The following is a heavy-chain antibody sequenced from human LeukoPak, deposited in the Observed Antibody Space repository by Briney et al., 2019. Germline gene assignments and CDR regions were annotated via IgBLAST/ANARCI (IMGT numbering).Heavy chain of an antibody. CDR1: GGTFSSYA. J-gene: IGHJ6*03. CDR2: IIPIFGTA. CDR3: AFSSYYLQGNYYYMDV. Sequence: RASVKVSCKASGGTFSSYAISWVRQAPGQGLEWMGGIIPIFGTANYAQKFQGRVTITADESTSTAYMELSSLRSEDTAVYYCAFSSYYLQGNYYYMDVWGKGTTVTVSS. D-gene: IGHD1-26*01. V-gene: IGHV1-69*13.